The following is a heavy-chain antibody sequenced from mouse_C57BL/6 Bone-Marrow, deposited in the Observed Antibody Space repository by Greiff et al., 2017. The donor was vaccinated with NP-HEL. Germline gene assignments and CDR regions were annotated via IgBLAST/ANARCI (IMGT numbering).Heavy chain of an antibody. V-gene: IGHV1-82*01. Sequence: QVQLQQSGPELVKPGASVKISCTASGYTFSTSWMNWMKQRPGKGLEWIGRIYPGDGDPHYSGNFEGKASLTADKSSTSAYMQLISLTSEDSAVYFCARWESWGAFFDDWGQGTTLTVSS. CDR1: GYTFSTSW. J-gene: IGHJ2*01. D-gene: IGHD4-1*01. CDR2: IYPGDGDP. CDR3: ARWESWGAFFDD.